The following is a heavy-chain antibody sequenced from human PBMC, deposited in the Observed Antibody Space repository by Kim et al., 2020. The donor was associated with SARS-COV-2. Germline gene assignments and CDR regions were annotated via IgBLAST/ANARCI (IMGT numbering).Heavy chain of an antibody. CDR1: GFTFSDYY. CDR3: ARVSFMRANEGTSYYYYYGMDV. D-gene: IGHD3-16*01. V-gene: IGHV3-11*01. Sequence: GGSLRLSCAASGFTFSDYYMSWIRQAPGKGLEWVSYISSSGSTIYYADSVKGRFTISRDNAKNSLYLQMNSLRAEDTAVYYCARVSFMRANEGTSYYYYYGMDVWGQGTTVTVSS. CDR2: ISSSGSTI. J-gene: IGHJ6*02.